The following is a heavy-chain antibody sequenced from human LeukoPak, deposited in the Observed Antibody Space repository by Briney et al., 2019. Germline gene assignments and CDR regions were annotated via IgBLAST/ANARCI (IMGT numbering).Heavy chain of an antibody. J-gene: IGHJ4*02. CDR3: ARMGWQQRSQGSKFDY. CDR1: GGSISSSSYY. Sequence: SETLSLTCTVSGGSISSSSYYWGWIRQPPGKGLEWIGSIYYSGSTYYNPSFKSRVTISVDTSKNQFSLKLSSVTAADTAVYYCARMGWQQRSQGSKFDYWGQGTLVTVSS. D-gene: IGHD6-13*01. V-gene: IGHV4-39*01. CDR2: IYYSGST.